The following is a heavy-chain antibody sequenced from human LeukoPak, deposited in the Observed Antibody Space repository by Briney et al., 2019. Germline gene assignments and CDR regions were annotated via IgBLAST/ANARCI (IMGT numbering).Heavy chain of an antibody. Sequence: SETLSLTCAVYGGSFSGYYWSWIRKPPGKGLEWIGEINHSGSTNYNPSLKSRVTISVDTSKNQFSLKLSSVTAADTAVYYCARQWWAGSGNYFDYWGQGTLVTVSS. D-gene: IGHD3-10*01. CDR1: GGSFSGYY. J-gene: IGHJ4*02. V-gene: IGHV4-34*01. CDR3: ARQWWAGSGNYFDY. CDR2: INHSGST.